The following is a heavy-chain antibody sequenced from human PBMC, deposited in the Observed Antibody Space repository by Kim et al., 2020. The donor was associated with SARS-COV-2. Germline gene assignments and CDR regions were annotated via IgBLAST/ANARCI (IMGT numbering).Heavy chain of an antibody. D-gene: IGHD3-3*01. CDR1: GGSISSYY. J-gene: IGHJ4*02. CDR2: IYYSGST. V-gene: IGHV4-59*13. Sequence: SETLSLTCTVSGGSISSYYWSWIRQPPGKGLEWIGYIYYSGSTNYNPSLKSRVTISVDTSKNQFSLKLSSVTAADTAVYYCARTNYDFWSGPPDYWGQGT. CDR3: ARTNYDFWSGPPDY.